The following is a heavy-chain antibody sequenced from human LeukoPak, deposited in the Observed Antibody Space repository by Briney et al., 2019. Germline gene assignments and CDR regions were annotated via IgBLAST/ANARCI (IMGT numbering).Heavy chain of an antibody. CDR2: IYYTGTT. CDR1: GGSISSYY. J-gene: IGHJ2*01. V-gene: IGHV4-39*01. CDR3: SRHGLAGDQQLTPYWCFDL. D-gene: IGHD2-2*01. Sequence: SETLSLTCTVSGGSISSYYWGWIRQPPRNGLEWIGSIYYTGTTYYNPSLKSPVTISVDTSKNQFSLKVNSVTAADTAVYYCSRHGLAGDQQLTPYWCFDLWGRGTLVTVSS.